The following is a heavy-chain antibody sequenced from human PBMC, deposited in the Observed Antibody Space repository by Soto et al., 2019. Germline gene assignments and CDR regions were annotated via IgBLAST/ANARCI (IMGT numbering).Heavy chain of an antibody. D-gene: IGHD3-22*01. Sequence: SETLSLTCTVSGGSISSGDYYWSWIRQPPGKGLEWIGYIYYSGSTYYNPSLKSRVTISVDTSKNQFSLKLSSVTAADTAVYYCAREENYYDSSGYVFWGQGTLVNVSS. V-gene: IGHV4-30-4*01. CDR3: AREENYYDSSGYVF. CDR1: GGSISSGDYY. J-gene: IGHJ4*02. CDR2: IYYSGST.